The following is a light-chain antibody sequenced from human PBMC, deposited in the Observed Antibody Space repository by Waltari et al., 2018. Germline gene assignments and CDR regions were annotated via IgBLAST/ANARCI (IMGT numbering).Light chain of an antibody. J-gene: IGKJ4*01. CDR1: QSVSSY. CDR2: YAS. Sequence: EIVLTQSPATLSLSPGERATLSCRASQSVSSYLAWYQQKPGQAPRRLNYYASNRATGIPARVSCSGSGTDFTLSISSLEPADFAVYYCQQRSNWPLTFGGGTKVEIK. CDR3: QQRSNWPLT. V-gene: IGKV3-11*01.